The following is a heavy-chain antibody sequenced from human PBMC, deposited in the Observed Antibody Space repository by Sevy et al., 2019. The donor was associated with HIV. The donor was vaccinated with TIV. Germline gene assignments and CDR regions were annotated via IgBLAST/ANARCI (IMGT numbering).Heavy chain of an antibody. D-gene: IGHD1-26*01. J-gene: IGHJ3*02. CDR2: MSFDGSIQ. Sequence: GGSLRLSCSASGINFRNSIFHWVRQAPGKGLEWVARMSFDGSIQYFGDSEMGRLTISRDDSKNTFYLQVNSLRVEDTAVYYCSREGETSGHAGAFDIWGQGTMVTVSS. CDR1: GINFRNSI. V-gene: IGHV3-30*04. CDR3: SREGETSGHAGAFDI.